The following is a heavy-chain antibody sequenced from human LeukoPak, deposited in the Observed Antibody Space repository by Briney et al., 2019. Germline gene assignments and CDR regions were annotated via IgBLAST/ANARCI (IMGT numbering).Heavy chain of an antibody. J-gene: IGHJ4*02. Sequence: GGSLRLSCAASGFTFSSYAMHWVRQAPGKGLEWVAVISYDGSNKYYADSVKGRFTISRDNSKNTLYLQMNSLRAEDTAVYYCAPRMTTVVAAYFDYWGQGTLVTVSS. CDR2: ISYDGSNK. CDR3: APRMTTVVAAYFDY. CDR1: GFTFSSYA. D-gene: IGHD4-23*01. V-gene: IGHV3-30-3*01.